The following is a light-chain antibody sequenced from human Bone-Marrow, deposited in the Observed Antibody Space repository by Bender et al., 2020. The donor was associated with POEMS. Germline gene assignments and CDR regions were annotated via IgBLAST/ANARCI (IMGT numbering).Light chain of an antibody. J-gene: IGLJ2*01. CDR1: SSDVGGYKF. CDR2: DVS. CDR3: AAWDDSLSGVV. V-gene: IGLV2-14*03. Sequence: QSALTQPPSASGSPGQSVTISCTGTSSDVGGYKFVSWYQQHPGKAPKLIIYDVSSRPSRISNRFSGSKSGTSASLAISGLRSEDEADYYCAAWDDSLSGVVFGGGTKLTVL.